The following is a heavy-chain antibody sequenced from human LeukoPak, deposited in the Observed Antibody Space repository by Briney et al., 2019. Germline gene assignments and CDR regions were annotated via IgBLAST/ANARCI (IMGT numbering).Heavy chain of an antibody. CDR2: IRYDGSNK. Sequence: GGSLRLSCAASGFTFSSYGMHWVRQAPGKGLEWVAFIRYDGSNKYYADSVKGRFTISRDNSKNTLYLQMSSLRAEDTALYYCARDWFHAIDYWGQGTLVTVSS. V-gene: IGHV3-30*02. J-gene: IGHJ4*02. CDR1: GFTFSSYG. CDR3: ARDWFHAIDY. D-gene: IGHD2/OR15-2a*01.